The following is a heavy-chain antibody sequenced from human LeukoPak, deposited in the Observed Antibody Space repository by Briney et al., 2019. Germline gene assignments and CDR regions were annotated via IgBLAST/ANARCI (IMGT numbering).Heavy chain of an antibody. V-gene: IGHV3-23*01. J-gene: IGHJ5*02. CDR1: GFTFKNYA. D-gene: IGHD3-10*01. CDR3: ARVRFVTMVRGVISWFDP. Sequence: GGSLRLSCAASGFTFKNYAMNWVRQSPGQGLEWVSTISGDAVTSWYADSVKGRFTVSRDNSKNIVFLQMNNLRAEDTAVYYCARVRFVTMVRGVISWFDPWGQGILVTVSS. CDR2: ISGDAVTS.